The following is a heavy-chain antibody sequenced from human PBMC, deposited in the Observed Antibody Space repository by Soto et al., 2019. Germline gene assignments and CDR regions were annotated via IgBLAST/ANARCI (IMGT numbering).Heavy chain of an antibody. CDR2: ISYDGNNK. J-gene: IGHJ4*02. CDR1: GFTFSSYG. D-gene: IGHD3-22*01. CDR3: ANWPDQQNYYDSSGFDY. Sequence: QVQLVESGGGVVQPGRSLRLSCAASGFTFSSYGMHWVRQAPGKGLEWVAVISYDGNNKYYADSVQGRFTISRDNSKNPLYLHMNSLRAEDTAVYYCANWPDQQNYYDSSGFDYWGQGTLVTVAS. V-gene: IGHV3-30*18.